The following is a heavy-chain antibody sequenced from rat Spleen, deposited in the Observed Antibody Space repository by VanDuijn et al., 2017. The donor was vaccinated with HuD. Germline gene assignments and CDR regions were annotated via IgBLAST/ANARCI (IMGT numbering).Heavy chain of an antibody. D-gene: IGHD1-1*01. J-gene: IGHJ2*01. Sequence: EVQLVESGGGLVQPGRSMKLSCADSGFTFSDYGMVWIRQAPKKGLEWVAAFSYDGFTTYYRDSVRGRFTISSDNTKTTLYLQMDSLRSEDTATYYCTRHPDYSNYFDYWGQGVMVTVSS. CDR3: TRHPDYSNYFDY. V-gene: IGHV5-7*01. CDR2: FSYDGFTT. CDR1: GFTFSDYG.